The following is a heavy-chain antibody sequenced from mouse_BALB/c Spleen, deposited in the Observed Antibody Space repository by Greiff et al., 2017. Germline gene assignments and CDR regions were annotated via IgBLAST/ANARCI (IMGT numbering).Heavy chain of an antibody. J-gene: IGHJ4*01. V-gene: IGHV5-17*02. CDR1: GFTFSSFG. CDR3: ARRENAMDY. CDR2: ISSGSSTI. Sequence: EVQLMESGGGLVQPGGSRKLSCAASGFTFSSFGMHWVRQAPEKGLEWVAYISSGSSTIYYADTVKGRFTISRDNPKNTLFLQMTSLRSEDTAMFYCARRENAMDYWGQGTSVTVSS.